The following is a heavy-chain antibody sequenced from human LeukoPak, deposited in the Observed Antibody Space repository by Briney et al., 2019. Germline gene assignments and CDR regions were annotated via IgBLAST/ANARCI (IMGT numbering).Heavy chain of an antibody. CDR1: GYTFTAYF. CDR2: IIPIFGTA. J-gene: IGHJ5*02. V-gene: IGHV1-69*13. Sequence: SVKVSCKASGYTFTAYFIHWVRQAPGQGLEWMGGIIPIFGTANYAQKFQGRVTITADESTSTAYMELSSLRSEDTAVYYCARDGTQYCGGDCYPPPYNWFDPWGQGTLVTVSS. D-gene: IGHD2-21*02. CDR3: ARDGTQYCGGDCYPPPYNWFDP.